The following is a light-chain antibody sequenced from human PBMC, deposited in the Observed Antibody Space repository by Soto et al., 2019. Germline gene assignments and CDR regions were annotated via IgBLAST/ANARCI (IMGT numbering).Light chain of an antibody. Sequence: QSVLTQPPSASEAPRQRFTISCSGSSSNIGTNGVNWYQQLPGKAPKLLIYYDDLLPSGVSDRFSGSKSGTSASLAISGLQSGDEADYYCAAWDDSLNGWVFGGGTKLTVL. V-gene: IGLV1-36*01. CDR1: SSNIGTNG. CDR3: AAWDDSLNGWV. J-gene: IGLJ3*02. CDR2: YDD.